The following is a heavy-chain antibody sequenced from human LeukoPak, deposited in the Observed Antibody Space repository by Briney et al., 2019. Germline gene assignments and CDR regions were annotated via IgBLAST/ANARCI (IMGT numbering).Heavy chain of an antibody. Sequence: GGSLRLSCAASGFTFSSYSMNWVRQAPGKGLEWVSYISSSSSPIYYADSVKGRFTISRDNSKNTLYLQMNSLRAEDTAVYYCAKISCGGDCYKYYFDYWGQGTLVTVSS. CDR2: ISSSSSPI. J-gene: IGHJ4*02. CDR3: AKISCGGDCYKYYFDY. CDR1: GFTFSSYS. V-gene: IGHV3-48*01. D-gene: IGHD2-21*02.